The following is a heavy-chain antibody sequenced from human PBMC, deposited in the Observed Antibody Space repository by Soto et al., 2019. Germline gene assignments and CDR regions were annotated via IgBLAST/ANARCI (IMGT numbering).Heavy chain of an antibody. CDR2: INHSGST. J-gene: IGHJ3*01. V-gene: IGHV4-34*01. CDR1: GGSFSGHY. Sequence: QVQLQQWGAGLLKPSETLSLTCAVYGGSFSGHYWSWIRQPPGKGLEWIGEINHSGSTHYIPSLKERVTISVGSSKNQFSLKLSDVTAADTAVYFCARCFHPSTKVDNEVVTAMAFHLWGQGTMVTVSS. CDR3: ARCFHPSTKVDNEVVTAMAFHL. D-gene: IGHD2-21*02.